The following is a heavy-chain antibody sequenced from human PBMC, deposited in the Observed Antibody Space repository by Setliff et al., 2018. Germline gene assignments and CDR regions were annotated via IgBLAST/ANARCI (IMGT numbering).Heavy chain of an antibody. V-gene: IGHV4-4*02. D-gene: IGHD1-1*01. Sequence: PSETLSLTCAVSGDSISSGNWWSWVRQPPEKGLEWIGEINHSGNTNYNPSLKSRLTMSVDTSKNQFSLNLKSVTAADTAVYFCAREGYSEYFQDWGRGTLVTVSS. CDR2: INHSGNT. CDR3: AREGYSEYFQD. J-gene: IGHJ1*01. CDR1: GDSISSGNW.